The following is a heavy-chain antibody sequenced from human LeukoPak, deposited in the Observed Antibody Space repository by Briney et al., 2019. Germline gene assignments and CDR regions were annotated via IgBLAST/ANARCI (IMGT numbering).Heavy chain of an antibody. CDR1: GFTFSSYA. Sequence: GRSLRLSCAASGFTFSSYAMSWVRQAPGKGLEWVSAISGSGGSTYYADSVKGRFTISRDNSKNTLYLQMNSLRAEDTAVYYCAKDRQWLGVFDYWGQGTLVTVSS. CDR3: AKDRQWLGVFDY. J-gene: IGHJ4*02. V-gene: IGHV3-23*01. CDR2: ISGSGGST. D-gene: IGHD6-19*01.